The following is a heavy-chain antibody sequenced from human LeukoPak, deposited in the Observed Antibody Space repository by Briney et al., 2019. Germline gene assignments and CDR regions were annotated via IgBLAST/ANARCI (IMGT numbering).Heavy chain of an antibody. V-gene: IGHV4-61*02. Sequence: SQTLSLTCTVSGGSISSGGYYWSWIRQPAGKGLEWIGRIYTSGSTNYNPSLKSRVTMSVDTSKNQFSLKLSSVTAADTTVYYCARIQRYCSSTSCHTADYWGQGTLVTVSS. D-gene: IGHD2-2*01. CDR2: IYTSGST. CDR3: ARIQRYCSSTSCHTADY. J-gene: IGHJ4*02. CDR1: GGSISSGGYY.